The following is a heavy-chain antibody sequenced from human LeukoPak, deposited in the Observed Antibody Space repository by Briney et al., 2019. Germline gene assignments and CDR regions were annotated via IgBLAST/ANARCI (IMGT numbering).Heavy chain of an antibody. CDR2: ISVDGSNE. V-gene: IGHV3-30*03. CDR3: ARDQWGYSSGWFENY. CDR1: GFTFSSYG. J-gene: IGHJ4*02. D-gene: IGHD6-19*01. Sequence: PGGSLRLSCAASGFTFSSYGMHWVRQAPGKGLEWVAVISVDGSNEYYADSVKGRFTISRDNSKNTLYLQMNSLRPEDTAVYYCARDQWGYSSGWFENYWGQGTLVTVSS.